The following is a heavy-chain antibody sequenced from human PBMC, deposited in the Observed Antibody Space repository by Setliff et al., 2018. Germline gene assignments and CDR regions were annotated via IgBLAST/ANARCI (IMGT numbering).Heavy chain of an antibody. V-gene: IGHV3-48*01. CDR3: ARARDRSGYWDFDY. D-gene: IGHD3-3*01. CDR2: ISTSSGTR. CDR1: GFSFSNYG. J-gene: IGHJ4*02. Sequence: PGGSLRLSCVVSGFSFSNYGMTWVRQAPGKGLEWISYISTSSGTRYYADSVKGRFTISRDNANQSLYLQMNSLRAEDTAVYYCARARDRSGYWDFDYWGQGTLVTVSS.